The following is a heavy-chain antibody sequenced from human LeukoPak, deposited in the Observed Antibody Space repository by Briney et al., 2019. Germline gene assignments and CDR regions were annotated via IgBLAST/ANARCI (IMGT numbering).Heavy chain of an antibody. V-gene: IGHV1-18*01. CDR2: ISAYNGNT. D-gene: IGHD3-3*01. CDR1: GYTFTSYG. Sequence: ASVKVSCKASGYTFTSYGISWVRQAPGQGLEWMGWISAYNGNTNYAQKLQGRVTMTTDTSTSTAYMELRSLRSDDTAVYYCARAPEGRFLEWLPAGYWYFDLWGRGTLVTVSS. CDR3: ARAPEGRFLEWLPAGYWYFDL. J-gene: IGHJ2*01.